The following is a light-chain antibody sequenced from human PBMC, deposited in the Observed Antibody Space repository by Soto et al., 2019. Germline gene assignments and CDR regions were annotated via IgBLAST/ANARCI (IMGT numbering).Light chain of an antibody. Sequence: QSVLTRPASVSGSPGQSITISCTGTSSDVGGYNYVSWYQQHPGKAPKLMIYDVSNRPSGVSNRFSGSKSGNTASLTISGLQAEDEADYYCSSYTSSSTRRVVFGGGTKLTVL. CDR2: DVS. V-gene: IGLV2-14*01. CDR3: SSYTSSSTRRVV. J-gene: IGLJ2*01. CDR1: SSDVGGYNY.